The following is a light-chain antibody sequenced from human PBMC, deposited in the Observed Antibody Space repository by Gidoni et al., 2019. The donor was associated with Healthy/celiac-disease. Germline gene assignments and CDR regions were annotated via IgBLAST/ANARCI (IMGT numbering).Light chain of an antibody. CDR2: GES. CDR1: QSVLCTSTNKNN. Sequence: DILFTHTLHSLAVSLRERATIYCKSSQSVLCTSTNKNNIAWYQQKPGQPPKLLIYGESTRESGVPDRFSGSGSGTDFTLTVSRLQTEDVAVYYCQQYYSTPWTFGQGTKVEIK. J-gene: IGKJ1*01. V-gene: IGKV4-1*01. CDR3: QQYYSTPWT.